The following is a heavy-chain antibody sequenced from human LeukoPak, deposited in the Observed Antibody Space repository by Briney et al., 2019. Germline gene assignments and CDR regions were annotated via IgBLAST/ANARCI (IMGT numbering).Heavy chain of an antibody. CDR2: IYHSGST. D-gene: IGHD3-22*01. Sequence: SQTLSLTCDVSGGSISSGLYSWSWIRRPLGKGLEWIGYIYHSGSTYYNPSLKSRVTISVDRSKNQFSLKLSSVTAADTAVYYCARDGGDYYDSSGYYSKAFDIWGQGTMVTVSS. CDR3: ARDGGDYYDSSGYYSKAFDI. J-gene: IGHJ3*02. V-gene: IGHV4-30-2*01. CDR1: GGSISSGLYS.